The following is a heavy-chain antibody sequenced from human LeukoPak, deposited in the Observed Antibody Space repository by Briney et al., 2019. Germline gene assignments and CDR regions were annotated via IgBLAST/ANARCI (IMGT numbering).Heavy chain of an antibody. V-gene: IGHV3-30-3*01. CDR2: ISYDGSKK. J-gene: IGHJ4*02. Sequence: GGSLRLSCAASGFTFSSYAMHWVRQAPGKGLEWVAVISYDGSKKYYADSVKGRFTISRDNSKNTLYLQMNSLRAEDTAVYYCILDAAGPAYWGQGTLVTVSS. CDR1: GFTFSSYA. CDR3: ILDAAGPAY. D-gene: IGHD6-13*01.